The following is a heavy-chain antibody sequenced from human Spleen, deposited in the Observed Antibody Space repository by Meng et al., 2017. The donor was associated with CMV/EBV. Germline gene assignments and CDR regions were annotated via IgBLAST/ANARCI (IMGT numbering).Heavy chain of an antibody. Sequence: YTFTSYGISWVRQAPGQGLEWMGWISAYNGNTNYAQKLQGRVTMTTDTSTSTAYMELRSLRSDDTAVYYCARVPPPFGVVITNWFDPWGQGTLVTVSS. CDR2: ISAYNGNT. J-gene: IGHJ5*02. CDR3: ARVPPPFGVVITNWFDP. CDR1: YTFTSYG. D-gene: IGHD3-3*01. V-gene: IGHV1-18*01.